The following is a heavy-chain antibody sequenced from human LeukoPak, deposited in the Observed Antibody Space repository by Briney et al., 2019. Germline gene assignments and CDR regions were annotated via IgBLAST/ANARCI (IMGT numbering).Heavy chain of an antibody. V-gene: IGHV4-34*01. Sequence: SETLSLTCAVYGGTFSGYYWGWIRQPPGKGLEWIGSMYYSGSTYYNPSLKSRVTISIDTSRNQFSLKLSSVTAADTAVYYCAGGLRLWFGESYFYNWGQGIRVTVSS. D-gene: IGHD3-10*01. J-gene: IGHJ4*02. CDR3: AGGLRLWFGESYFYN. CDR2: MYYSGST. CDR1: GGTFSGYY.